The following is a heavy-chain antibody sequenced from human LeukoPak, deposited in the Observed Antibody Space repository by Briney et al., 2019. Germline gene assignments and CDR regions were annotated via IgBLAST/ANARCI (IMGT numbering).Heavy chain of an antibody. Sequence: SETLSLTCTVSGGSISSYYWSWIRQPPRKGLEWIGYIYYIVSTNYNPSLKSRVTISVDTSKIQFSLKLCSVTAAATAVYYCARDLPGGVVPYGMDVWGQGTTVTVSS. V-gene: IGHV4-59*01. CDR1: GGSISSYY. CDR2: IYYIVST. J-gene: IGHJ6*02. D-gene: IGHD3-3*01. CDR3: ARDLPGGVVPYGMDV.